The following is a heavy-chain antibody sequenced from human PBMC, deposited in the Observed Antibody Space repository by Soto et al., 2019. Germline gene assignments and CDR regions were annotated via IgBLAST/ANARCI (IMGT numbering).Heavy chain of an antibody. J-gene: IGHJ5*02. V-gene: IGHV5-10-1*01. Sequence: PGESLKISCKGSVYSFTSYWISWVRQMPGKGLEWMGRIDPSDSYTNYSPSFQGHVTISADKSISTAYLQWSSLKASDTAMYYCARQGYCSSTSCYPLEWFDPWGQGTLVTVSS. CDR2: IDPSDSYT. D-gene: IGHD2-2*01. CDR1: VYSFTSYW. CDR3: ARQGYCSSTSCYPLEWFDP.